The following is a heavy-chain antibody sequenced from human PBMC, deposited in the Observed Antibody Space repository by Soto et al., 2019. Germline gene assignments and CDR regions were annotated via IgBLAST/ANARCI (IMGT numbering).Heavy chain of an antibody. D-gene: IGHD2-2*03. CDR2: ISAYNGNT. Sequence: QGQLVQSGAEVKKPGASVKVSCKATGYTFTSYGISWVRQAPGQGLEWMGWISAYNGNTNYAQKLQGRVTMTTDTTTRTAYMELRSLRSDATAVYSCARVDIVVVQDAIYYYGMDVWGQGTTVTVSS. J-gene: IGHJ6*02. V-gene: IGHV1-18*01. CDR3: ARVDIVVVQDAIYYYGMDV. CDR1: GYTFTSYG.